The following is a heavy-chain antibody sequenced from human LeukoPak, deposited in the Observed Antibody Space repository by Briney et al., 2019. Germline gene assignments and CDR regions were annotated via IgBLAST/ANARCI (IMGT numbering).Heavy chain of an antibody. J-gene: IGHJ6*02. V-gene: IGHV3-33*01. CDR2: IWYDGTDK. D-gene: IGHD3-10*01. CDR1: GFTFSSYG. CDR3: ARSGSTYYYGMDV. Sequence: GRSLILTCAASGFTFSSYGMHWVRQGPGKGLEWVTFIWYDGTDKNYADSVKGRFTISRDNSKNTLYLQMNSLRAEDTAVYYCARSGSTYYYGMDVWGQGTTVTVPS.